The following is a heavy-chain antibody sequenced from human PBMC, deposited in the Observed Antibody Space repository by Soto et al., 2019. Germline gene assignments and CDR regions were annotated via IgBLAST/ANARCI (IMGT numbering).Heavy chain of an antibody. J-gene: IGHJ4*02. D-gene: IGHD5-18*01. Sequence: QVQLVQSGAEVKKPGASVKVSCKASGYTFTHYYMHWVRQAPGQGLEWMGIINPNGGSTTYAQRFRAGFNMTMDTSTSTVYMALSSLRSEDSAVYSCATSLISAMAFDYGGQGTLVTVAS. CDR1: GYTFTHYY. V-gene: IGHV1-46*01. CDR2: INPNGGST. CDR3: ATSLISAMAFDY.